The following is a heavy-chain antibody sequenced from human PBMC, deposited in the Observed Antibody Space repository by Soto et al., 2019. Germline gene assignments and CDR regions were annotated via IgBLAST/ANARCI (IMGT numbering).Heavy chain of an antibody. D-gene: IGHD3-3*01. J-gene: IGHJ6*02. CDR3: AKALTASLEWFRPDGYGMDV. CDR2: ISGSGGST. V-gene: IGHV3-23*01. Sequence: AISGSGGSTYYADSVKGRFTISRDNSKNTLYLQMNSLRAEDTAVYYCAKALTASLEWFRPDGYGMDVWGQGTTVTVSS.